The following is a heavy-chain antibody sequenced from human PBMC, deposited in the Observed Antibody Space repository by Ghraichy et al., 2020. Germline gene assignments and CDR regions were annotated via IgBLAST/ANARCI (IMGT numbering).Heavy chain of an antibody. Sequence: SETLSLTCAVYGGSFSGDYWSWIRQPPGKGLEWIGEINHSGSTNYNPSLKSRVTISVDTSKNQFSLKLSSVTAADTAVYYCARPGYCSSTSCYRGAYYFDYWGQGTLVTVSS. D-gene: IGHD2-2*01. CDR2: INHSGST. J-gene: IGHJ4*02. CDR3: ARPGYCSSTSCYRGAYYFDY. V-gene: IGHV4-34*01. CDR1: GGSFSGDY.